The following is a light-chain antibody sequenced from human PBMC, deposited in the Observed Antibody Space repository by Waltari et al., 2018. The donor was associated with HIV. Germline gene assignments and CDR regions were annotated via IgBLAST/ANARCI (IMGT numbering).Light chain of an antibody. CDR3: QAWDSSYVV. CDR1: QLGDKY. J-gene: IGLJ2*01. Sequence: SYELTQPPSVSVSPGQTASITCSGAQLGDKYACWYQQKPGQSPVLVIYQDSKRPSGIPERFSGYNSGNTATLTISGTQAMDEADYYCQAWDSSYVVFGGGTKLTVL. CDR2: QDS. V-gene: IGLV3-1*01.